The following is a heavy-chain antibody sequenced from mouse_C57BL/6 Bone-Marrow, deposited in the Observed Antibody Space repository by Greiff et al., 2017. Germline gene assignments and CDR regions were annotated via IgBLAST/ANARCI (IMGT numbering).Heavy chain of an antibody. CDR3: ARYGGYLPTWFAY. CDR2: IYPGSGST. D-gene: IGHD2-3*01. CDR1: GYTFTSYW. J-gene: IGHJ3*01. V-gene: IGHV1-55*01. Sequence: QVQLQQPGAELVKPGASVKMSCKSSGYTFTSYWITWVKQRPGQGLEWIGDIYPGSGSTNYNEKFKSKATLTVDTSSSTAYMQRSSLTSEDSAVYYCARYGGYLPTWFAYWGQGTLVTVSA.